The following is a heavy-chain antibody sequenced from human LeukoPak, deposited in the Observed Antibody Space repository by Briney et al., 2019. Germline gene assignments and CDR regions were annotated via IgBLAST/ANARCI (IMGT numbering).Heavy chain of an antibody. V-gene: IGHV4-30-2*01. Sequence: SETLSLTCAVSSGSISSGGYSWSWIRQPPGKGLEWIGYIYHSGSTYYNPSLKSRVTISVDRSKNQFSLKLSSVTAADTAVYYCARDDLGGDYGAFDIWGQGTMVTVSS. CDR3: ARDDLGGDYGAFDI. CDR1: SGSISSGGYS. D-gene: IGHD4-17*01. J-gene: IGHJ3*02. CDR2: IYHSGST.